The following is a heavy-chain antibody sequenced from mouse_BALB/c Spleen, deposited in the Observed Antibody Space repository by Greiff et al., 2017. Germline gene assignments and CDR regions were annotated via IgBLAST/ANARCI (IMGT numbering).Heavy chain of an antibody. D-gene: IGHD2-4*01. Sequence: EVKLVESGPGLVKPSQSLSLTCSVTGYSITSGYYWNWIRQFPGNKLEWMGYISYDGSNNYNPSLKNRISITRDTSKNQFFLKLNSVTTEDTATYYCARRSYDYDGVAYWGQGTLVTVSA. CDR3: ARRSYDYDGVAY. J-gene: IGHJ3*01. CDR2: ISYDGSN. CDR1: GYSITSGYY. V-gene: IGHV3-6*02.